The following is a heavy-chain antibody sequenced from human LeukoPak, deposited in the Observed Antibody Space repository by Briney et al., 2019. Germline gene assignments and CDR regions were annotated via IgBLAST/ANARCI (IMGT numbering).Heavy chain of an antibody. V-gene: IGHV1-2*02. Sequence: ASVKVSCKASGYTFTSYYMHWVRQAPGQGLEWMGWINPNSGGTNYAQKFEGRVTMTRDTSISTAYMELSRLRSDDTAVYYCARDGVRWLQYSYYYYMDVWGKGTTVTVSS. CDR3: ARDGVRWLQYSYYYYMDV. CDR1: GYTFTSYY. D-gene: IGHD5-24*01. J-gene: IGHJ6*03. CDR2: INPNSGGT.